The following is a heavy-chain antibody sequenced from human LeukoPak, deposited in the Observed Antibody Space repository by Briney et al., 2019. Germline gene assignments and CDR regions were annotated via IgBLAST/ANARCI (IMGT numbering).Heavy chain of an antibody. V-gene: IGHV3-23*01. J-gene: IGHJ3*02. D-gene: IGHD2-15*01. Sequence: GGSLRLSCAASGFTVSSNYMSWVRQAPGKGLEWVSAISGSGGSTYYADSVKGRFTISRDNSKNTLYLQMNSLRAEDTAVYYCAKDSVPVAATPNAFDIWGQGTMVTVSS. CDR2: ISGSGGST. CDR1: GFTVSSNY. CDR3: AKDSVPVAATPNAFDI.